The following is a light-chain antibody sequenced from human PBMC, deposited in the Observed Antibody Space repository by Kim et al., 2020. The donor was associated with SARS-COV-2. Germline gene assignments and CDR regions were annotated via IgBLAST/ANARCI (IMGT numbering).Light chain of an antibody. V-gene: IGKV3-20*01. CDR2: GAS. CDR1: QSVSSSY. Sequence: EIVLTQSPGTLSLSPGERATLSCRASQSVSSSYLAWYQQKPGQAPRLLIYGASSSATGIPDRFSGSGSGTDFTLTISRLEPEDFAVYYCQQYGSSLLWTFGQGTKVDIK. J-gene: IGKJ1*01. CDR3: QQYGSSLLWT.